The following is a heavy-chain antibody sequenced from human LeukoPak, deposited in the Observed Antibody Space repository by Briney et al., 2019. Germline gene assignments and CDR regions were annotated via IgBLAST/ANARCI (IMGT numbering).Heavy chain of an antibody. CDR3: ARGENTGYSYAAFDI. CDR2: IYHSGST. V-gene: IGHV4-38-2*02. CDR1: GYSISSGYY. D-gene: IGHD3-9*01. J-gene: IGHJ3*02. Sequence: SETLSLTCTVSGYSISSGYYWGWIRQPPGKGLEWIGSIYHSGSTYYNPSLKSRVTISVDTSKNQFSLRLISVTAADTAVYYCARGENTGYSYAAFDIWGQGTLVTVSS.